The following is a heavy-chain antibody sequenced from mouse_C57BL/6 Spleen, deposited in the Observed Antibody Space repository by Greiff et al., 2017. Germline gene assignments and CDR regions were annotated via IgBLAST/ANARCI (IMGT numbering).Heavy chain of an antibody. D-gene: IGHD1-1*01. CDR2: INPSNGGT. Sequence: QVQLQQPGTELVKPGASVKLSCKASGYTFTSYWMHWVKQRPGQGLEWIGNINPSNGGTNYNEKFKSKATLTVDKSSSTAYIQLSSLTSEDSAVYYCARSDYYGSRYWYFDVWGTGTTVTVSS. J-gene: IGHJ1*03. V-gene: IGHV1-53*01. CDR1: GYTFTSYW. CDR3: ARSDYYGSRYWYFDV.